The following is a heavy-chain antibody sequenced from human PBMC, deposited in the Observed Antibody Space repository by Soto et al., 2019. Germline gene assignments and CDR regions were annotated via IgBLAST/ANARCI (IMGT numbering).Heavy chain of an antibody. CDR2: ISSRSYTI. CDR1: GFSFNTYS. J-gene: IGHJ6*02. Sequence: EVQLVESGGGLVQPGGSLRLSCAASGFSFNTYSMNWVRQAPGKGLEWVSYISSRSYTIYYVDSVKGRFTISRDNAKNSRLLQRNSLRNEDTAVYYCARGGSSSDNGMDVWGQGTTVTVSS. V-gene: IGHV3-48*02. D-gene: IGHD6-6*01. CDR3: ARGGSSSDNGMDV.